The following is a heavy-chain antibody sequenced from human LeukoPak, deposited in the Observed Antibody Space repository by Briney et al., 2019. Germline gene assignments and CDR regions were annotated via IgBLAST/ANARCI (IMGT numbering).Heavy chain of an antibody. J-gene: IGHJ2*01. CDR1: GVTLSSYA. D-gene: IGHD4-23*01. V-gene: IGHV3-23*01. CDR2: ISSSGSGGNT. CDR3: AKDRTVGVSYWYFDL. Sequence: GGSLRLSCAASGVTLSSYAMSWARQAPGKGLEWVSGISSSGSGGNTYYADSVKGRFTISRDSSKNTLFLHMNTLRAEDTAIYYCAKDRTVGVSYWYFDLWGRGTLVTVSS.